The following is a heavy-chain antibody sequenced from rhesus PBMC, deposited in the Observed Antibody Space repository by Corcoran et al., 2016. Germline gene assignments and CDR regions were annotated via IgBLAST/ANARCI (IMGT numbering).Heavy chain of an antibody. CDR2: ISGSSGST. CDR3: ARVKGNYDP. V-gene: IGHV4-65*01. D-gene: IGHD4-17*01. Sequence: QVQLQESGPGLVKPSETLSLTCAVSGGSVSSSNWWSWIRQPPGKGLEWIGYISGSSGSTYYNPSLKSRVTISTDTSKNQFSLKRRSVTAADTAVYYCARVKGNYDPWGQGVLVTVSS. J-gene: IGHJ4*01. CDR1: GGSVSSSNW.